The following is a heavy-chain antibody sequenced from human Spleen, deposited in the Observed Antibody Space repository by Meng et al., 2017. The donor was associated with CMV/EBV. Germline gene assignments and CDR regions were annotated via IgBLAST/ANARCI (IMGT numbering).Heavy chain of an antibody. CDR1: GYTSNSYY. V-gene: IGHV1-46*02. CDR2: INPSGGST. Sequence: QVQLVQSGAEVKKTGASVKVSCKASGYTSNSYYMHWVRQAPGQGLEWMGIINPSGGSTSYAQKFQGRVTITADESTSTAYMELSSLRSEDTAVYYCARVAAAGTGWGQGTLVTVSS. CDR3: ARVAAAGTG. J-gene: IGHJ4*02. D-gene: IGHD6-13*01.